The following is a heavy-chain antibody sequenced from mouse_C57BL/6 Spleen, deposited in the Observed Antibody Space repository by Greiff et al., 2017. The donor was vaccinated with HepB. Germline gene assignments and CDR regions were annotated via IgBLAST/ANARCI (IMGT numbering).Heavy chain of an antibody. CDR2: IYPRSGNT. Sequence: QVQLQQSGAELARPGASVKLSCKASGYTFTSYGISWVKQRTGQGLEWIGEIYPRSGNTYYNEKFKGKATLTADKSSSTAYMELRSLTSEDSAVYFCAVIYYYGSSYDWYFDVWGTGTTVTVSS. CDR1: GYTFTSYG. J-gene: IGHJ1*03. V-gene: IGHV1-81*01. D-gene: IGHD1-1*01. CDR3: AVIYYYGSSYDWYFDV.